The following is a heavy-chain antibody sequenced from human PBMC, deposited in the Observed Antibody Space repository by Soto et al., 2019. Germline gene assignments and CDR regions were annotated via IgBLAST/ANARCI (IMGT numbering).Heavy chain of an antibody. Sequence: GGSLRLSCAASGFTFSSYAMSWVRQAPGKGLEWVSAISGSGGSTYYADSVKGRFTISRDNSKNTLYLQMNSLRAEGTAVYYCAKDPQGGSTRGYWGQGTLVTVSS. CDR3: AKDPQGGSTRGY. CDR1: GFTFSSYA. J-gene: IGHJ4*02. CDR2: ISGSGGST. D-gene: IGHD1-26*01. V-gene: IGHV3-23*01.